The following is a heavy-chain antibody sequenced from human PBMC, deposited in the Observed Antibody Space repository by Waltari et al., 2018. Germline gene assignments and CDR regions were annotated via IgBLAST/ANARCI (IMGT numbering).Heavy chain of an antibody. V-gene: IGHV4-39*07. J-gene: IGHJ4*02. CDR1: GGSISSSSYY. D-gene: IGHD3-10*01. CDR3: ARCGSGSYYNGADY. CDR2: IYYSGST. Sequence: QLQLQESGPGLVKPSETLSLTCTVPGGSISSSSYYWGGIRQPPGKGLEWIGSIYYSGSTYYNPSLKSRVTISVDTSKNQFSLKLSSVTAADTAVYYCARCGSGSYYNGADYWGQGTLVTVSS.